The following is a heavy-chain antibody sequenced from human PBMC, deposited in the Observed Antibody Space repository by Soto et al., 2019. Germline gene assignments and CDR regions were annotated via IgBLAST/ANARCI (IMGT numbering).Heavy chain of an antibody. Sequence: GESLKISCKGSGYNFATDWTGWVRQMPGKGLECMWIIYPADSDTRYSPSFQGQVTISADKSISPAYLQWSSLKASDTAMYYCARYWHSYSLNYYRGMDVWGQGTTVTVSS. CDR2: IYPADSDT. CDR3: ARYWHSYSLNYYRGMDV. CDR1: GYNFATDW. J-gene: IGHJ6*02. V-gene: IGHV5-51*01. D-gene: IGHD5-18*01.